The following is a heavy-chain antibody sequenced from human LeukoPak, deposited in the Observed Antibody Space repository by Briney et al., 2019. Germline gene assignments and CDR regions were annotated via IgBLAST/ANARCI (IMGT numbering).Heavy chain of an antibody. V-gene: IGHV4-39*01. CDR1: GGSISSSEYY. D-gene: IGHD3-16*01. J-gene: IGHJ5*02. CDR2: INYSGRT. Sequence: PSETLSLTCTVSGGSISSSEYYWGWVRQPPGKGLEWIASINYSGRTYYNVSLKSRVTISVDTSKNQFSLQLSSVTAADTAVFYCARRGSGKDWFDPWGQGTLVTVSS. CDR3: ARRGSGKDWFDP.